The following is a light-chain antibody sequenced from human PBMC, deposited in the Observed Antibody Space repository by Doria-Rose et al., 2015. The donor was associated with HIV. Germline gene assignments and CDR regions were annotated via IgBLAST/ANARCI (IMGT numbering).Light chain of an antibody. J-gene: IGKJ1*01. CDR3: HQYASSRT. V-gene: IGKV3-20*01. CDR2: VAA. CDR1: QSVSANY. Sequence: EIVLTQSPGTLSLSPGERATLSCRASQSVSANYLAWYQQRPGQSPRLLIYVAASSATDIPDRYSGSGSGTDFTLTISRLEPEDFAVYYCHQYASSRTFGQGTKVEIK.